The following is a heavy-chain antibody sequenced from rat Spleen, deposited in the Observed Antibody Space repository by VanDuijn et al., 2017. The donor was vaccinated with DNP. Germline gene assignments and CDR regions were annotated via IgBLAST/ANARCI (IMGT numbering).Heavy chain of an antibody. D-gene: IGHD2-1*01. J-gene: IGHJ2*01. CDR3: ARHTYGHFFDY. Sequence: EVQLKESGPGLVQPSQTLSLTCTVSGFSFTDYSVHWVRQPPGKGLEWIAAISSGGSTFYNSALKSRLSISRDTSKSQVFLKMNSLQTEDTGTDYCARHTYGHFFDYWGQGVMVTVSS. V-gene: IGHV2S63*01. CDR1: GFSFTDYS. CDR2: ISSGGST.